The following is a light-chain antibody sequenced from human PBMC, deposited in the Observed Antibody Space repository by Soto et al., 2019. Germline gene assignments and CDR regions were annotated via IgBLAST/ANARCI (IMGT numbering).Light chain of an antibody. CDR3: QQYDSSPRT. CDR1: QSVSSSY. J-gene: IGKJ1*01. Sequence: ESVWTQSPGTLSLSHGERATLSCRASQSVSSSYLAWYQQKPGQAPRLLIYRTSNRATGIPDRFSGSGSGTDFTLTISRLEPEDFAVYWCQQYDSSPRTFGQGTKVDIK. CDR2: RTS. V-gene: IGKV3-20*01.